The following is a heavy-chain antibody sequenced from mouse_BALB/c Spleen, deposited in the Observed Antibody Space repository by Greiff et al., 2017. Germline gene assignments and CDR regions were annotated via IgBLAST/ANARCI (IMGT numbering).Heavy chain of an antibody. J-gene: IGHJ3*01. Sequence: QVQLQQPGAELVKPGASVKLSCKASGYTFTSYWMHWVKQRPGQGLEWIGEIHPNSGNTNYNEKFKGKATLTVDTSSSTAYVDLSSLTSEDSAVYYCARAGGSAWFAYWGQGTLVTVSA. CDR1: GYTFTSYW. D-gene: IGHD3-1*01. V-gene: IGHV1S130*01. CDR3: ARAGGSAWFAY. CDR2: IHPNSGNT.